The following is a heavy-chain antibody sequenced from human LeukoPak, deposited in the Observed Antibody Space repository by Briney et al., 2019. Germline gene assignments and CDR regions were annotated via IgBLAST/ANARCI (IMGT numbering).Heavy chain of an antibody. J-gene: IGHJ4*02. CDR1: GFTFSSYW. D-gene: IGHD2-2*01. Sequence: PGGSLRLSCAASGFTFSSYWVHWVRPAPGEGLVWVSRINSDGRSTSHADSVKGRFTISRDNAKNTRYLQMNSLRAEDTAVYYCAGAVRSALGYCSSTSCYLDYWGQGTLVTVSS. V-gene: IGHV3-74*01. CDR2: INSDGRST. CDR3: AGAVRSALGYCSSTSCYLDY.